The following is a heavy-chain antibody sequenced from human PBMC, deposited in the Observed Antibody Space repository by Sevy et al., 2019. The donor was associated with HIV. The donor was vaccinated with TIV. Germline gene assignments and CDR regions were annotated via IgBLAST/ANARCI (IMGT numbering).Heavy chain of an antibody. V-gene: IGHV3-66*02. CDR1: GFTVSSNY. J-gene: IGHJ3*02. CDR2: IYSGGST. CDR3: ARDLRDSSGPDAFDI. D-gene: IGHD3-22*01. Sequence: GGSLRLSCAASGFTVSSNYMSWVRQAPGKGLEWVSVIYSGGSTYYADSVKGRFTISRDNSKNTLYLQMNSLRAEDTAVYYCARDLRDSSGPDAFDIWPRDNGHRLL.